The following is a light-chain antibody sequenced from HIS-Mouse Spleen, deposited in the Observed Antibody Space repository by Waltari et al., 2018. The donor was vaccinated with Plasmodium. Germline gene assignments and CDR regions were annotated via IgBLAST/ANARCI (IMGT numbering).Light chain of an antibody. Sequence: EIVMTHSPATLSVSPGERATLSCRASQSVSSNLAWSQQKPGQAPRLLIYGASTRATGIPARFSGSGSGTEFTLTISSLQSEDVAVYYCQQYNNWSFTFGPGTKVDIK. CDR3: QQYNNWSFT. V-gene: IGKV3-15*01. CDR1: QSVSSN. J-gene: IGKJ3*01. CDR2: GAS.